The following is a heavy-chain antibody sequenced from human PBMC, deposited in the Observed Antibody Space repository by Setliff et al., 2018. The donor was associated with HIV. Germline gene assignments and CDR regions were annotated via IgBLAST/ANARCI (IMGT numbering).Heavy chain of an antibody. D-gene: IGHD6-19*01. V-gene: IGHV1-18*04. CDR3: ARGRTQWPNYNYFDP. CDR2: ISGYNSDT. Sequence: ASVKVSCKASGYTFTNYGISWLRQAPGQGLEWMGWISGYNSDTKYAEKVQGRVTMTTDTSTGTAYMELRSLRSDDTAVYYCARGRTQWPNYNYFDPWGLGTLVTVSS. J-gene: IGHJ5*02. CDR1: GYTFTNYG.